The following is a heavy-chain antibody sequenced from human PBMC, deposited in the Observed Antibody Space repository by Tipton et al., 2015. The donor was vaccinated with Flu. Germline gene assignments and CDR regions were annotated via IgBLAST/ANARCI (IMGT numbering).Heavy chain of an antibody. J-gene: IGHJ4*02. CDR3: ARGGGPYCSSTSCYETDY. CDR1: GGTFSDYA. CDR2: IILIFGTT. Sequence: QSGAEVKKPGSSIKVSCKASGGTFSDYAINWVRQAPGQGLEWMGGIILIFGTTDYAQKFQGRVTFTADESTSTAYMELRSLRSDDTAVYYCARGGGPYCSSTSCYETDYWGQGTLVTVSS. D-gene: IGHD2-2*01. V-gene: IGHV1-69*01.